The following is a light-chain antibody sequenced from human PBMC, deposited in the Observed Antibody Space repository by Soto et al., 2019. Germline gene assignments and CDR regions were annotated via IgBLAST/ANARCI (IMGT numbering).Light chain of an antibody. J-gene: IGKJ4*01. Sequence: DISLTQSPSSVSASVGDSVTITCRASQDISSWLAWYQQKPGKAPKLLIYTASLLESGVPSRFSGSGFGTDFTLTVSSLQPEDVATYYWQQSNTLVTFGGGTKVEI. V-gene: IGKV1D-12*01. CDR2: TAS. CDR3: QQSNTLVT. CDR1: QDISSW.